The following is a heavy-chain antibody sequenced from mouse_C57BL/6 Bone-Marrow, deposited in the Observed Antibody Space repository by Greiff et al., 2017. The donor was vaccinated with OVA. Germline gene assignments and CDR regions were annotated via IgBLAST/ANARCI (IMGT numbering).Heavy chain of an antibody. CDR3: AREYYYGSSYVF. CDR1: CYTFTSYW. J-gene: IGHJ3*01. D-gene: IGHD1-1*01. CDR2: IHPNSGST. V-gene: IGHV1-64*01. Sequence: QVQLQQPGAELVKPGASVTLSCKASCYTFTSYWMHWVKQRPGQGLDWIGIIHPNSGSTNYNGKFKSKATLTVDKSSSTAYMQLSSLTSEDSAVYYCAREYYYGSSYVFWGQGTLVTVS.